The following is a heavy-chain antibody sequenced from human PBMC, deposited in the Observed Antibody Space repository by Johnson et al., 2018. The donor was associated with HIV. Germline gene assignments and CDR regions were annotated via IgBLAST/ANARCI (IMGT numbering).Heavy chain of an antibody. D-gene: IGHD3-22*01. CDR1: GFTFSSYW. V-gene: IGHV3-7*01. CDR3: ARVMGLGGYSLAFDI. J-gene: IGHJ3*02. Sequence: EVQVVESGGGLVQPGGSLRLSCAASGFTFSSYWMSWVRQAPGKGLEWVANIKQDGSEKYYVDSVKGRFTISRDNAKNSLYLQMNSLRAEDTAVYYCARVMGLGGYSLAFDIWGQGTMVTVSS. CDR2: IKQDGSEK.